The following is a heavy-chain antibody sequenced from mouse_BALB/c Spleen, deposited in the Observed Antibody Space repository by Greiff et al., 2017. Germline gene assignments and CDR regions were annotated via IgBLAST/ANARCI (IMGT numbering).Heavy chain of an antibody. J-gene: IGHJ3*01. D-gene: IGHD1-1*01. Sequence: EVQLVESGGGLVKPGGSLKLSCAASGFAFSSYDMSWVRQTPEKRLEWVAYISSGGGSTYYPDTVKGRFTISGDNAKNTLYLQMSSLKSEDTAMYYCARACYYGSSPRFAYWGQGTLVTVSA. CDR3: ARACYYGSSPRFAY. CDR1: GFAFSSYD. CDR2: ISSGGGST. V-gene: IGHV5-12-1*01.